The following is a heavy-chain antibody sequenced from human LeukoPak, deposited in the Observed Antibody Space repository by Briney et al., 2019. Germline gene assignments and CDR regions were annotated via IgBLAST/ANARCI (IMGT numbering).Heavy chain of an antibody. Sequence: SETLSLTCTVSGGSISSSSYYWDWVRQPPGKGLEWIGNIYYGGSTYYNPSLKSRVTISIDTSKTQFSLKLSSVTAADTAVYYCARTTPGVPSDAFDIWGQGTMVTVSS. D-gene: IGHD2-8*01. CDR3: ARTTPGVPSDAFDI. CDR1: GGSISSSSYY. CDR2: IYYGGST. J-gene: IGHJ3*02. V-gene: IGHV4-39*07.